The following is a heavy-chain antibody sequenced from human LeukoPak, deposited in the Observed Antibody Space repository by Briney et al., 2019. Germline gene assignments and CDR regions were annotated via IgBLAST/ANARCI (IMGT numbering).Heavy chain of an antibody. CDR1: GGSFSGYY. V-gene: IGHV4-34*01. J-gene: IGHJ4*02. CDR3: AREGPDSSGYYYGLDY. D-gene: IGHD3-22*01. Sequence: SETLSLTCAVYGGSFSGYYWSWIRQPPGKGLEWIGEINHSGSTSYNPSLKSRVTISVDTSKNQFSLKLSSVTAADTAVYYCAREGPDSSGYYYGLDYWGQGTLVTVSS. CDR2: INHSGST.